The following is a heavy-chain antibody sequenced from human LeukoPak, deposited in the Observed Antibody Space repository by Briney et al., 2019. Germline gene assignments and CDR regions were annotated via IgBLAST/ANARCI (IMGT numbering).Heavy chain of an antibody. D-gene: IGHD3-9*01. Sequence: GGSLRLSCTASGFTFGDYAMSWVRQAPGKGPEWVGFIRSKAYGGTTEYAASVKGRFTISRDDSKSIAYLQMNSLKTEDTAVYYCTREYYDILTGYYWVDYWGQGTLVTVSS. J-gene: IGHJ4*02. CDR1: GFTFGDYA. V-gene: IGHV3-49*04. CDR2: IRSKAYGGTT. CDR3: TREYYDILTGYYWVDY.